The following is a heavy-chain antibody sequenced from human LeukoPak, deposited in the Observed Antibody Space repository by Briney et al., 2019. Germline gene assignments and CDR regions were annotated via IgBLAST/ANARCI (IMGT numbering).Heavy chain of an antibody. J-gene: IGHJ4*02. CDR1: GFTVRDFW. D-gene: IGHD4-23*01. CDR3: VRGGWELDF. Sequence: GGSLRLSCAASGFTVRDFWMAWFRQASGKGLAWVAHIKEDGTAKYYDDSVRGRFTISKDDDKNSLSLQMNSLRVEDTAVYYCVRGGWELDFWGQGTLVTVSS. CDR2: IKEDGTAK. V-gene: IGHV3-7*01.